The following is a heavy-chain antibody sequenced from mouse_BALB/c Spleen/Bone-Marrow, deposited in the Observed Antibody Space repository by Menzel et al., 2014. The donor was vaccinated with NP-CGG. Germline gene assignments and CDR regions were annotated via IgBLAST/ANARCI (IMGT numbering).Heavy chain of an antibody. J-gene: IGHJ2*01. CDR1: GFTFTDFY. CDR2: IRNKANGYTT. D-gene: IGHD1-2*01. CDR3: ARDVGRLLFDY. V-gene: IGHV7-3*02. Sequence: EVQVVESGGGLVQPGGSLRLSCEASGFTFTDFYMNWVRQPPGKALGWLGFIRNKANGYTTEYSASVKGRFTISRDNSQSILYLQMNTLRAEDSATYYCARDVGRLLFDYWGQGTTLTVSS.